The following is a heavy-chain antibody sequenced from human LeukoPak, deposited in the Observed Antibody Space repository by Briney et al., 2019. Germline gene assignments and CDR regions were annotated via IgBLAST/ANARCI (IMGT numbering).Heavy chain of an antibody. CDR3: ARGRGHDYYYYYMDV. D-gene: IGHD3/OR15-3a*01. J-gene: IGHJ6*03. V-gene: IGHV1-69*06. CDR1: GGTFSSYA. Sequence: GASVKVSCKASGGTFSSYAISWVRQAPGQGLEWMGGIIPIFGTANYAQKFQGRVTITADKSTSTAYVELSSLRSEDTAVYYCARGRGHDYYYYYMDVWGKGTTVTVSS. CDR2: IIPIFGTA.